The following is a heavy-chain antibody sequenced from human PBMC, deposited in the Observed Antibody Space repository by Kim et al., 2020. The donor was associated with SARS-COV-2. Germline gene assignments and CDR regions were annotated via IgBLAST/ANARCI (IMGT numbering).Heavy chain of an antibody. CDR2: IYSGGST. Sequence: GGSLRLSCAASGFTVSSNYMSWVRQAPGKGLEWASVIYSGGSTYYADSVKGRFTISRDNSKNTLYLQMNSLRAEDTAVYYACGSGSPDYYYGMDVWGQGTTVTVSS. J-gene: IGHJ6*02. CDR1: GFTVSSNY. CDR3: CGSGSPDYYYGMDV. V-gene: IGHV3-66*01. D-gene: IGHD2-21*01.